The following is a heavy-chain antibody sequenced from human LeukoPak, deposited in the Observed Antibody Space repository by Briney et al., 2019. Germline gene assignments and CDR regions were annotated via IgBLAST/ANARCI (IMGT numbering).Heavy chain of an antibody. D-gene: IGHD6-13*01. Sequence: GGSLRLSCAASGFTFSSYSMNWVRQAPGKGLEWVSSISSSSSYIYYADSVKGRFTISRDNAKNSLYLQMNSLRAEDTAVYYCARGGLLYSSSFFDYWGQGTLVTVSS. CDR3: ARGGLLYSSSFFDY. CDR2: ISSSSSYI. J-gene: IGHJ4*02. V-gene: IGHV3-21*01. CDR1: GFTFSSYS.